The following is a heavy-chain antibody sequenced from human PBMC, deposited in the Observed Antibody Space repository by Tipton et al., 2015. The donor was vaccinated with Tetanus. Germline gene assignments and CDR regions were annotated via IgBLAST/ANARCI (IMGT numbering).Heavy chain of an antibody. CDR1: GDSISSSSYY. D-gene: IGHD5-12*01. J-gene: IGHJ4*02. CDR3: ARVRRGATTDLDY. CDR2: IYTSGST. Sequence: TLSLTCTVSGDSISSSSYYWSWIRQPAGKGLEWIGRIYTSGSTNYNPSLKSRVTISVDTSKNQFSLKLSSVTAADTAVYYCARVRRGATTDLDYWGQGTLVTVSS. V-gene: IGHV4-61*02.